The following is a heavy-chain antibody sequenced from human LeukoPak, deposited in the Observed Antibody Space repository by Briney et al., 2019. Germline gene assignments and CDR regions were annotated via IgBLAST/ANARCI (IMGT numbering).Heavy chain of an antibody. CDR2: ISSSSSYI. Sequence: GGSLRLSCAASGFTFSSHSLNWVRQAPGKGLEWVSSISSSSSYIYYADSVKGRFTISRDNAKNSLYLQMNSLRAEDTAVYYCAKGGAFDIWGQGTMVTVSS. J-gene: IGHJ3*02. CDR1: GFTFSSHS. CDR3: AKGGAFDI. V-gene: IGHV3-21*01.